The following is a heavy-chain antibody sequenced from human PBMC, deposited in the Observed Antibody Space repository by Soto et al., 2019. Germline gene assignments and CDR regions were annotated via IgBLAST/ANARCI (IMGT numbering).Heavy chain of an antibody. CDR2: IWYDGSNK. D-gene: IGHD5-18*01. CDR1: GFTFSSYG. V-gene: IGHV3-33*08. J-gene: IGHJ4*02. CDR3: ARSEEGYSYWYYFDY. Sequence: GGSLRLSCAASGFTFSSYGMHWVRQAPGKGLEWVAVIWYDGSNKYYADSVKGRFTISRDNSKNTLYLQMNSLRAEDTAVYYCARSEEGYSYWYYFDYWGQGTLVTVSS.